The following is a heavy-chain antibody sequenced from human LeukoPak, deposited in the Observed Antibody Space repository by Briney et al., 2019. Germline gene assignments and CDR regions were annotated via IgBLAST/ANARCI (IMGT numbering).Heavy chain of an antibody. CDR2: LSSDGSSM. CDR3: AKDVLLWFGELFGFDY. J-gene: IGHJ4*02. D-gene: IGHD3-10*01. Sequence: PGGSLRLSCAASGFTFSSYWMHWVRQAPGKGLVWVSRLSSDGSSMTYADSVTGRFTISRDNAKNTLYLQMNSLTAEDTAVYYCAKDVLLWFGELFGFDYWGQGTLVTVSS. CDR1: GFTFSSYW. V-gene: IGHV3-74*01.